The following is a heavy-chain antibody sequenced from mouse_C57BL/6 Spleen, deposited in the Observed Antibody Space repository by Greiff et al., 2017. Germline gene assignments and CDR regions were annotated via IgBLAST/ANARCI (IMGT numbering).Heavy chain of an antibody. Sequence: EVQLVESGGGLVKPGGSLKLSCAASGFTFSDYGMHWVRQAPEKGLEWVAYISSGSSTIYYADTVKGRFTISRDNAKNTLFLQMTSLRSEDTAMYYCARGGLLRILYYAMDYWGQGTSVTVSS. D-gene: IGHD2-3*01. CDR2: ISSGSSTI. CDR1: GFTFSDYG. J-gene: IGHJ4*01. V-gene: IGHV5-17*01. CDR3: ARGGLLRILYYAMDY.